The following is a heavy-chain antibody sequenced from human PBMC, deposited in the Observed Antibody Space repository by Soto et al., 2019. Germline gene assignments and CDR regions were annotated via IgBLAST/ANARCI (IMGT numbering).Heavy chain of an antibody. Sequence: EVQLVESGGGLVQPGGSLKLSCAASGFTFSDSTIHWVRQTSGKGLEWVGRIRSKANNYATASAASVKGSFTISRDDSKNTAYLQMNSLKTEDTAVYYCMLLGFGDSHLVSWGQGTLVTVSS. CDR3: MLLGFGDSHLVS. CDR2: IRSKANNYAT. V-gene: IGHV3-73*01. CDR1: GFTFSDST. D-gene: IGHD3-10*01. J-gene: IGHJ5*02.